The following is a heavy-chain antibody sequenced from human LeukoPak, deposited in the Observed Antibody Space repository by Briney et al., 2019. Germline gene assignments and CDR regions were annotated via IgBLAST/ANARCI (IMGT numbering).Heavy chain of an antibody. D-gene: IGHD1-26*01. Sequence: SETLSLTCTVSVGSISSYYWSWIRQPAGKGLEWIGRIYTSGSTNYNPSLKSRVTISVDKSKSQFSLKLSSVTAADTAVYYCARERVGATDHDAFDIWGQGTMVTVSS. CDR1: VGSISSYY. V-gene: IGHV4-4*07. CDR2: IYTSGST. CDR3: ARERVGATDHDAFDI. J-gene: IGHJ3*02.